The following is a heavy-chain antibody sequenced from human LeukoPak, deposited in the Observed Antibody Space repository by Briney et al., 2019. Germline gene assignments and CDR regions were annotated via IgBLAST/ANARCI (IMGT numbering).Heavy chain of an antibody. J-gene: IGHJ4*02. V-gene: IGHV1-8*01. CDR1: GYTFTSYD. CDR3: ATRPYCSGGSCSDY. D-gene: IGHD2-15*01. Sequence: ASVKVPCKASGYTFTSYDINWVRQATGQGLEWMGWMNPNSGNTGYAQKFQGRVTMTRNTSISTAYMELSSLRSEDTAVYYCATRPYCSGGSCSDYWGQGTLVTVSS. CDR2: MNPNSGNT.